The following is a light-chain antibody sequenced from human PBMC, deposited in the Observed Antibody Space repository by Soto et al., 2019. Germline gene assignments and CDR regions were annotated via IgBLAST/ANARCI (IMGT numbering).Light chain of an antibody. J-gene: IGLJ1*01. Sequence: QSALTQPASVSGSPGQSITISCAGTSSDVAGYNYVSWYQQHPGKAPKLMIYGVNNRPSGVSNRFSGSRSGNTASLTISGLQSEDEAEYYCNSYTTNSTFVFGTGTKVTVL. V-gene: IGLV2-14*01. CDR2: GVN. CDR1: SSDVAGYNY. CDR3: NSYTTNSTFV.